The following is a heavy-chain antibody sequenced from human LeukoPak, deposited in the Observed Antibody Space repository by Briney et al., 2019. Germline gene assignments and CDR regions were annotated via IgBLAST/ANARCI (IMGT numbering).Heavy chain of an antibody. J-gene: IGHJ6*04. CDR1: GFIFSRYA. CDR3: ARDGSGSYVLYYYYGMDV. CDR2: ISSSFSNI. V-gene: IGHV3-48*03. D-gene: IGHD3-10*01. Sequence: GRSMRLSCAASGFIFSRYAMNWVRQAAGKWREWVSYISSSFSNILYADSVKGRFTISSDNAKNSLYLQMNSLRAEDTAVYYCARDGSGSYVLYYYYGMDVWGKVTTVTVSS.